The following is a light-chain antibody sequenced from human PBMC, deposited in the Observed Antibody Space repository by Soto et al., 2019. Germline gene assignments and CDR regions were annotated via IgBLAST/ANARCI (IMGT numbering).Light chain of an antibody. Sequence: DIVLTQLPGTLSLSPGEGATLSCRASQSVSRNYLAWYQQKVGQAPRLLIYGANTRAAGIPDRFSGRGSGTDFTLTISRLEPEDFAVYYCQQYSKSPLTFGGGTKVEIK. CDR2: GAN. CDR1: QSVSRNY. CDR3: QQYSKSPLT. J-gene: IGKJ4*01. V-gene: IGKV3-20*01.